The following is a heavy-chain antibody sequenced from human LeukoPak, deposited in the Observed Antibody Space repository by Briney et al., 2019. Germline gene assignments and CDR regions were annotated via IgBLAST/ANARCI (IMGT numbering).Heavy chain of an antibody. Sequence: GASVKVSCKASGYTFTSYDINWVRQAPGQGLEWMGIFNPSGDSTNYAQKFQGRVTMTKDTSTSTVYMELSSLRSEDTAVYYCARSTWRLTGEGMTDYWGQGTLVIVSS. CDR3: ARSTWRLTGEGMTDY. J-gene: IGHJ4*02. CDR2: FNPSGDST. D-gene: IGHD7-27*01. CDR1: GYTFTSYD. V-gene: IGHV1-46*01.